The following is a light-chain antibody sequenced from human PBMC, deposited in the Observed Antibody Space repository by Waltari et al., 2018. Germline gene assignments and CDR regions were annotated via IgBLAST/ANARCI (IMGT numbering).Light chain of an antibody. V-gene: IGLV2-23*02. CDR3: CSYTDSSTLV. J-gene: IGLJ3*02. CDR2: DVN. Sequence: QSALSQPASVSGSPGQSITISCPGTSSDVGGYNFVSWYPQHPGKSPKLMFYDVNKRPSGVSNRFSGSKSGNTASLTISGLQAEDEADYYCCSYTDSSTLVFGGGTKLTVL. CDR1: SSDVGGYNF.